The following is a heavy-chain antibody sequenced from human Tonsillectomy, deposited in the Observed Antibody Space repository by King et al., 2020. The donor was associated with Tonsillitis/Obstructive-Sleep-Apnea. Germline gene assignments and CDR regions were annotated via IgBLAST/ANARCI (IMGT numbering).Heavy chain of an antibody. Sequence: LPLQESGPGLVKPSETLSLTCTVSGGSISSNNYYWGWIRQPPGQGLEWIGTISYSGSTYYNPSLKSRVTISVDTSKNQFSLKLNSVTAADTAVYYCASRKNYGDSVPFDYWGQGTLVTVSS. J-gene: IGHJ4*02. CDR2: ISYSGST. CDR1: GGSISSNNYY. CDR3: ASRKNYGDSVPFDY. D-gene: IGHD4-17*01. V-gene: IGHV4-39*01.